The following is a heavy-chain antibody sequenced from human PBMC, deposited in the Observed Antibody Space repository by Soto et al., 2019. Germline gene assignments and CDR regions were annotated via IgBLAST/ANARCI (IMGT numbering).Heavy chain of an antibody. J-gene: IGHJ6*02. CDR1: GFTFSSYG. CDR3: ARDQHFWGGYYTTNDYYYYGMDV. CDR2: IWYDGSNK. V-gene: IGHV3-33*01. Sequence: GGSLRLSCAASGFTFSSYGMHWVRQAPGKGLEWVAVIWYDGSNKYYADSVKGRFTISRDNSKNTLYLQMNSLRAEDTAVYYCARDQHFWGGYYTTNDYYYYGMDVWGQGTTVTVSS. D-gene: IGHD3-3*02.